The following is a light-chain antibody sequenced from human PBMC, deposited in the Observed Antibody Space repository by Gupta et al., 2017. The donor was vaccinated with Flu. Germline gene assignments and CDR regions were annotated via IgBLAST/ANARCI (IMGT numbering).Light chain of an antibody. V-gene: IGLV1-40*01. J-gene: IGLJ1*01. CDR2: DNN. CDR3: QSYDSSLSGYV. CDR1: SSNIGAGYD. Sequence: QSVLTQPPSVSGAPGQRVTISCTRSSSNIGAGYDVHWYHQLPGRAPKLLIYDNNNRPSGVPDRFSGSKSGTSASLAITGLQAEDEADYYCQSYDSSLSGYVFGTGTKVIVL.